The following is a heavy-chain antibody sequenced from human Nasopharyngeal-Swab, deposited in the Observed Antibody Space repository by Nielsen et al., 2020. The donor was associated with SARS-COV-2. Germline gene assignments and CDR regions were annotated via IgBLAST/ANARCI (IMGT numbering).Heavy chain of an antibody. CDR1: GGSISSSSYY. CDR2: IYYSGST. CDR3: ARKSGYGSGSYLYYYGMDV. V-gene: IGHV4-39*01. Sequence: GSLRLSCTVSGGSISSSSYYWGWIRQPPGKGLEWIGSIYYSGSTYYYPSLKSRVTISVDTSKNQFSLKLSSVTAADTAVYYCARKSGYGSGSYLYYYGMDVWGQGTTVTVSS. J-gene: IGHJ6*02. D-gene: IGHD3-10*01.